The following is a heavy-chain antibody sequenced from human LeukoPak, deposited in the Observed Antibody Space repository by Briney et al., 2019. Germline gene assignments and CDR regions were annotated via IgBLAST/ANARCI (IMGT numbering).Heavy chain of an antibody. V-gene: IGHV3-30*03. Sequence: GGSLRLSCAASGFTFSSYSMNWVRQAPGKGLEWVAVISYDGSNKYYADSVKGRFTISRDNSKNTLYLQMNSLRAEDTAVYYCAHIPITAMVRGVIHDYWGQGTLVTVSS. D-gene: IGHD3-10*01. CDR2: ISYDGSNK. J-gene: IGHJ4*02. CDR1: GFTFSSYS. CDR3: AHIPITAMVRGVIHDY.